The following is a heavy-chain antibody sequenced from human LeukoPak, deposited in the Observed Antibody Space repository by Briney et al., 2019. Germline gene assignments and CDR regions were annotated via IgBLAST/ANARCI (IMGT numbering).Heavy chain of an antibody. D-gene: IGHD3-22*01. CDR3: ASGGDYYDSSGSSGDY. J-gene: IGHJ4*02. V-gene: IGHV1-69*06. CDR2: IIPIFGTA. Sequence: ASVKVSCKASGYTFTSYAMHWVRQAPGQGLEWMGGIIPIFGTANYAQKFQGRVTITADKSTSTAYMELSSLRSEDTAVYYCASGGDYYDSSGSSGDYWGQGTLVTVSS. CDR1: GYTFTSYA.